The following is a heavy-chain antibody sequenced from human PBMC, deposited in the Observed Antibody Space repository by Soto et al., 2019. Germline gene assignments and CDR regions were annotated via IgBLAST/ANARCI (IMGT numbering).Heavy chain of an antibody. CDR2: VSHDGRNT. CDR1: GFTFSDYA. J-gene: IGHJ4*02. D-gene: IGHD6-19*01. Sequence: VQLVESGGGVVQPGRSLRLSCAASGFTFSDYAMHWVRQAPGKGLEWVAVVSHDGRNTHYADSVKGRFTISRDSSKNTGSLEMTGLRAEDTAVYYGARGGRQWLVTSDFNYWGQGALVTVSS. CDR3: ARGGRQWLVTSDFNY. V-gene: IGHV3-30*03.